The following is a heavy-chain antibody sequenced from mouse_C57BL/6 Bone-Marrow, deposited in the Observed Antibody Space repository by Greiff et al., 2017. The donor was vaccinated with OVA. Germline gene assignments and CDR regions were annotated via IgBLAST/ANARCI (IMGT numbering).Heavy chain of an antibody. V-gene: IGHV14-4*01. Sequence: VQLQQSGAELVRPGASVKVSCTASGFNIKDDYMHWVKERPEQGLEWIGWIDPENGDTEYASKFQGKATITADTTSKTIYLPLSSLTSEDTAVYYCTTYRYWGQGTTLTVSS. CDR2: IDPENGDT. CDR1: GFNIKDDY. J-gene: IGHJ2*01. CDR3: TTYRY.